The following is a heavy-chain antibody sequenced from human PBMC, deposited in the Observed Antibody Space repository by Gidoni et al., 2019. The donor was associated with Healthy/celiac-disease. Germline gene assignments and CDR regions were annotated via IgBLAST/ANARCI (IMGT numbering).Heavy chain of an antibody. D-gene: IGHD6-13*01. CDR2: MNPNSGKT. J-gene: IGHJ4*02. V-gene: IGHV1-8*01. Sequence: QVQLVQSGAEVTKPAASVKVSCKASGSTFTNYDINWVRQATGQGLEWMGWMNPNSGKTGYAQKFQGRVTMTRNTSISTAYMELSSLRSEDTAVYYGAVAAAGTPYYFDYWGQGTLVTVSS. CDR1: GSTFTNYD. CDR3: AVAAAGTPYYFDY.